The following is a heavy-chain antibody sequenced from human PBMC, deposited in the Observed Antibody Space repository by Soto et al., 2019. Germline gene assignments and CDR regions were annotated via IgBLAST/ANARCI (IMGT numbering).Heavy chain of an antibody. D-gene: IGHD3-10*01. CDR3: ARVLRDYPFYYYYMDV. CDR2: IYYSGST. V-gene: IGHV4-39*01. Sequence: ETLSLTCTVSSGSIGSSDYFWAWIRQPPGKGLEWIGNIYYSGSTYYNPSLKSRVTISVDTSKNQFSLKVSSMTAADTAVYYCARVLRDYPFYYYYMDVWGKGTTVTVSS. J-gene: IGHJ6*03. CDR1: SGSIGSSDYF.